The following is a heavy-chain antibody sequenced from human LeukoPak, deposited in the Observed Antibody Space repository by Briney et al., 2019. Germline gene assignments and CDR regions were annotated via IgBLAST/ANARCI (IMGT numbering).Heavy chain of an antibody. CDR2: INPNSGGT. CDR1: GYTFTSYG. Sequence: GASVKVSCKASGYTFTSYGISWVRQAPGQGLEWMGWINPNSGGTNYAQKFQGRVTMTRDTSISTAYMELSRLRSDDTAVYYCASSKTILTGYYGFDYWGQGTLVTVSS. J-gene: IGHJ4*02. D-gene: IGHD3-9*01. CDR3: ASSKTILTGYYGFDY. V-gene: IGHV1-2*02.